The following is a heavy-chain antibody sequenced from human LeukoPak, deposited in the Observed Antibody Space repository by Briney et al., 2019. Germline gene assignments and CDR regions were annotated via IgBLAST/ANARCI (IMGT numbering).Heavy chain of an antibody. J-gene: IGHJ4*02. V-gene: IGHV1-18*01. CDR3: ARVSGMIVAVIDHRHDY. CDR2: ISAYNGNT. Sequence: ASVKVSCKASGYTFTSYSISWVRQAPGQGLEWMGWISAYNGNTNYAQKLQGRVTMTTDTSTSTAYMELRSLRSDDTAVYYCARVSGMIVAVIDHRHDYWGQGTLVTVSS. D-gene: IGHD3-22*01. CDR1: GYTFTSYS.